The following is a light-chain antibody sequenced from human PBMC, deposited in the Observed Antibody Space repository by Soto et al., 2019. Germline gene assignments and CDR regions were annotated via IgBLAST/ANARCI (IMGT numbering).Light chain of an antibody. CDR2: DVN. Sequence: QSVLTQPASVSGSPGQSIAISCTGTSVDVGGFEYVSWYQQHPGKVPKLMIYDVNNRPSGVSNRFSGSKSGNTASLTISGVQAEDEADYFCSSYTSSNTYVFGTGTKVTVL. V-gene: IGLV2-14*03. CDR1: SVDVGGFEY. CDR3: SSYTSSNTYV. J-gene: IGLJ1*01.